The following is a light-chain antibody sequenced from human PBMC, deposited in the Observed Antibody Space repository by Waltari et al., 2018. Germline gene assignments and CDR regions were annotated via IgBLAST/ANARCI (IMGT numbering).Light chain of an antibody. CDR1: SGSVSSTSY. Sequence: QTVVTQEPSLSVSPGGTVTLTCALSSGSVSSTSYATWYQQTPGQPPRTLVYNGNSRSAGVPDRFSGTILGNKAALTITGAQADDESDYYCSIYMGSGIWVFGGGTKLTVL. V-gene: IGLV8-61*01. CDR3: SIYMGSGIWV. CDR2: NGN. J-gene: IGLJ3*02.